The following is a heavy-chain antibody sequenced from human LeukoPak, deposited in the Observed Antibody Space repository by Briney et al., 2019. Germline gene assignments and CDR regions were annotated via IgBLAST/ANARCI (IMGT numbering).Heavy chain of an antibody. J-gene: IGHJ5*02. Sequence: PSETLSLTCTVSGASIDSGRYYWGWIRQPPGKGLEWIGSINYSGTTYYNPSLKSRVTISIDTSNNQFSLKLSSVTAADTAVYYCARGTPYNPWGQGTLVTVSS. CDR3: ARGTPYNP. CDR2: INYSGTT. D-gene: IGHD4-11*01. V-gene: IGHV4-39*07. CDR1: GASIDSGRYY.